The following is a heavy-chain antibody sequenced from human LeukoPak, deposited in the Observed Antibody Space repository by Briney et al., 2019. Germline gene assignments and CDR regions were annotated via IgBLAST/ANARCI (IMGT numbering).Heavy chain of an antibody. D-gene: IGHD4/OR15-4a*01. CDR2: ISGGGGST. CDR3: AKVNSHDYVIN. CDR1: EFTFSNYA. Sequence: GGSLRLSCAASEFTFSNYAMNWVRQAPGKGLEWVSGISGGGGSTYYADSVKGRFTISRDNSKNTLYLQMNSLRAEDTAVYYCAKVNSHDYVINWGQGTLVTVSS. V-gene: IGHV3-23*01. J-gene: IGHJ4*02.